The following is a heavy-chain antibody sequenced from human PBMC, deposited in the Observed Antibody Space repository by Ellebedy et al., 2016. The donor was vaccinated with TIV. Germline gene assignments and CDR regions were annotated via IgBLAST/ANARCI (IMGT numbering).Heavy chain of an antibody. CDR1: GGSFSGYY. D-gene: IGHD2-21*02. CDR3: ARQLGNCGGDCMPLDY. CDR2: INHSGST. V-gene: IGHV4-34*01. Sequence: MPSETLSLTCAVYGGSFSGYYWSWIRQPPGKGLEWIGEINHSGSTNYNPSLKSRVTISVDTSKNQFSLKLSSVTAADTAVYYCARQLGNCGGDCMPLDYWGQGTLVTVAS. J-gene: IGHJ4*02.